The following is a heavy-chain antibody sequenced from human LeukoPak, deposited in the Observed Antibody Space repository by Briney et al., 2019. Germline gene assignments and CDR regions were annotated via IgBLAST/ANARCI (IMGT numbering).Heavy chain of an antibody. J-gene: IGHJ3*02. D-gene: IGHD3-22*01. CDR2: ISRSGDGT. CDR1: GFTFSSYA. Sequence: GGSLRLSCAASGFTFSSYAMNWVRQAPGKGLEWVSSISRSGDGTYDADSVKGRFTISRDSSKNTLFLQMNSLRVGDTAVYYCARAGYYDSSGFYAPDAFDIWGQGTVVTVSS. V-gene: IGHV3-23*01. CDR3: ARAGYYDSSGFYAPDAFDI.